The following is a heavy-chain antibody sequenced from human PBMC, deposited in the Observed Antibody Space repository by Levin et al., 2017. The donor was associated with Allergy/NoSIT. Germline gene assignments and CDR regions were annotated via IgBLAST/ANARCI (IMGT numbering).Heavy chain of an antibody. CDR1: GGSISSYY. CDR3: ARVEMTLYDSSDNWFDP. D-gene: IGHD3-22*01. V-gene: IGHV4-4*07. J-gene: IGHJ5*02. CDR2: IYTSGST. Sequence: SETLSLTCTVSGGSISSYYWSWIRQPAGKGLEWIGRIYTSGSTNYNPSLKSRVTMSVDTSTNQFSLKLSSVTAADTAVYYCARVEMTLYDSSDNWFDPWGQGTLVTVSS.